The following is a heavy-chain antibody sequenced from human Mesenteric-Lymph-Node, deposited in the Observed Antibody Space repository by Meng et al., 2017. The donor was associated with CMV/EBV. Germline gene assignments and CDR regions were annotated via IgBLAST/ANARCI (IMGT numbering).Heavy chain of an antibody. J-gene: IGHJ4*02. V-gene: IGHV3-23*03. CDR2: IYSGGSGT. CDR1: GFIFSSSA. CDR3: AKYRGYCSSTSCLEPFDY. Sequence: GGSLRLSCAASGFIFSSSAMSWVRQAPGKGLEWVSVIYSGGSGTYYADSVKGRFTISRDDSKNTMYLQMNSLRAEDTAVYYCAKYRGYCSSTSCLEPFDYWGQGTLVTVSS. D-gene: IGHD2-2*01.